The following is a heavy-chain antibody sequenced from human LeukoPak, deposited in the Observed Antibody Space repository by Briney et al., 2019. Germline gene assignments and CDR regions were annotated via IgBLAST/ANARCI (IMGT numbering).Heavy chain of an antibody. D-gene: IGHD3-22*01. CDR1: GGSISSSSYY. V-gene: IGHV4-39*01. J-gene: IGHJ4*02. CDR3: ARHGFDSSGYYRFDY. CDR2: IYYSGST. Sequence: PSETLSLTCTVSGGSISSSSYYWGWIRQPPGKGLEWIGSIYYSGSTYYNPSLKSRVTISVDTSKNQFSLKLSSVTAADTAVYYCARHGFDSSGYYRFDYWGQGTLVTVSS.